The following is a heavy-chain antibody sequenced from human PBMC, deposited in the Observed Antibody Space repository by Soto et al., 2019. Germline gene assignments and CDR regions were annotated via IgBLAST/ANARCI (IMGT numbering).Heavy chain of an antibody. J-gene: IGHJ6*02. V-gene: IGHV2-5*02. Sequence: QITLKESGPTLVKPTQTLTLTCTFSGFSLSTSGVGVGWIRQPPGKALEWLALIYWDDDKRYNPSLKSRLTITKDTSNKQVVLTMNNMDPVDTATYYCAQRRYGDYPRYHYYGVDVWGQGTTVTVSS. CDR2: IYWDDDK. CDR3: AQRRYGDYPRYHYYGVDV. D-gene: IGHD4-17*01. CDR1: GFSLSTSGVG.